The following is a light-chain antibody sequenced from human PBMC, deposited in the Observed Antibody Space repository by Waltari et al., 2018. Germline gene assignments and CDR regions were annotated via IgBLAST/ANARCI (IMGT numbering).Light chain of an antibody. CDR3: QQRSKSFT. V-gene: IGKV3-11*01. Sequence: ESVLKQSPATLYLSRGDRATLSCRASQSISSYLAWYQQKPGQAPRLLIYDASTRATGVPARFIGSGSVTDFTVTISSLEPEDFAIYYCQQRSKSFTFGPGTKVDLK. CDR2: DAS. CDR1: QSISSY. J-gene: IGKJ3*01.